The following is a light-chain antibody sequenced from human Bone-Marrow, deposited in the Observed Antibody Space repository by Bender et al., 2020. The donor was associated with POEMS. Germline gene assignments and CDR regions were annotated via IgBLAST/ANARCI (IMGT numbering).Light chain of an antibody. J-gene: IGLJ3*02. CDR3: QSYDNSLGGWV. Sequence: SYELTQPPSVSVSPGQTATITCSADALPKQYAYWYQQRPGQAPVMVIYKDTERPPGIPDRFSGSKSGTSASLAITGLQAEDEGDYYCQSYDNSLGGWVFGGGTKLTIL. V-gene: IGLV3-25*02. CDR2: KDT. CDR1: ALPKQY.